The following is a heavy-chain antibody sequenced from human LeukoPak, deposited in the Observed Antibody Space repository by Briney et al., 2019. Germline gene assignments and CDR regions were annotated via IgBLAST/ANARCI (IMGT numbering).Heavy chain of an antibody. D-gene: IGHD3-10*01. Sequence: SETLSLTCTVSGGSISSYYWSWIRQPPGKGLEWIGYIYYSGSTNYNPSLKSRVTTSVDTSKNQFSLKLSSVTAADTAVYYCARSEGLLWFGPFDPWGQGTLVTVSS. CDR2: IYYSGST. J-gene: IGHJ5*02. V-gene: IGHV4-59*01. CDR1: GGSISSYY. CDR3: ARSEGLLWFGPFDP.